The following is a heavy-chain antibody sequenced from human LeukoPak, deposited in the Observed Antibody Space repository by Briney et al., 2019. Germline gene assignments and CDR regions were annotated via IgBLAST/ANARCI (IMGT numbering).Heavy chain of an antibody. V-gene: IGHV3-30*02. J-gene: IGHJ6*03. CDR3: AKESHNYYYYHMDA. CDR2: IRYDGSSK. CDR1: GFNFNTYG. Sequence: PGGSLRPSCAASGFNFNTYGMHWVRQTPGRGLEWVAFIRYDGSSKYNTDSVKGRFTVSRDNPKNTLYLQMNSLRAEDTALYYCAKESHNYYYYHMDAWGKGTTVTVSS.